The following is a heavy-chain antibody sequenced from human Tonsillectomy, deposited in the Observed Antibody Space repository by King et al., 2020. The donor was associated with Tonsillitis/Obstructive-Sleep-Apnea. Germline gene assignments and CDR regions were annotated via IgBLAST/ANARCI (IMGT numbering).Heavy chain of an antibody. CDR2: INHSGST. D-gene: IGHD6-6*01. J-gene: IGHJ5*02. V-gene: IGHV4-34*01. Sequence: VQLQQWGAGLLKPSETLALTCAVYGGSFSGYYWSWIRQPPGKGLEWIGEINHSGSTNYHPSLKSRVTISVNPSKNQFSLKLSSVTAADTAVYYCARGYSSSSYNWFDPWGQGTLVTVSS. CDR1: GGSFSGYY. CDR3: ARGYSSSSYNWFDP.